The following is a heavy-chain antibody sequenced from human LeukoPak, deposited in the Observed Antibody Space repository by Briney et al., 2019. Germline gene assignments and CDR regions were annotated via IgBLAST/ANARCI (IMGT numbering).Heavy chain of an antibody. CDR1: GFTFRSYA. CDR3: ARDSGYSYADDY. CDR2: ITYNSGTI. D-gene: IGHD5-18*01. J-gene: IGHJ4*02. Sequence: GGSLRLSCAASGFTFRSYAMQWVRQAPGKGLEWVSYITYNSGTIFYADSVKGRFTISRDNAKDSVYLQMSSLRDEDTAVYYCARDSGYSYADDYWGQGTLVTVSS. V-gene: IGHV3-48*02.